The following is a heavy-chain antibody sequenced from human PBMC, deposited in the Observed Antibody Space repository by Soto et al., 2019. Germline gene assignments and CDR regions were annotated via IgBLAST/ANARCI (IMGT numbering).Heavy chain of an antibody. CDR2: IIPILGTA. J-gene: IGHJ6*02. Sequence: QVQLVQSGAEVKKAGSSVKVSCKASGGTFSTYGIRWVRQAPGRGLECMGGIIPILGTANYAQKFQGRITITADERTSTAYMELSSLRPEDTTVYYCARDDSNYPGRFGMDVWGQGSTVTVSS. CDR1: GGTFSTYG. D-gene: IGHD4-4*01. CDR3: ARDDSNYPGRFGMDV. V-gene: IGHV1-69*01.